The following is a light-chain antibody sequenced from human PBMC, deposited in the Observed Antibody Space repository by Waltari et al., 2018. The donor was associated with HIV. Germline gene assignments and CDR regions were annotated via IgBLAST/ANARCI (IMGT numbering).Light chain of an antibody. CDR2: EVS. Sequence: QSALTQPPSASGSPGQSVTISCTGTSSDVGGYNYVSWYQQHPGKAPKLMIYEVSKRPSGAPDRFSGSKSGNTASLTVSGLQAEDEADYYCSSSRVFGGGTKLTVL. CDR1: SSDVGGYNY. J-gene: IGLJ3*02. CDR3: SSSRV. V-gene: IGLV2-8*01.